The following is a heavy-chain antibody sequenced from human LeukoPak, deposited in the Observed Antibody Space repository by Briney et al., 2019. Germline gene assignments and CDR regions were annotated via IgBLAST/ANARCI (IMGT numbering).Heavy chain of an antibody. CDR2: IYHSGST. Sequence: SETLSLTCAVSGGSISSGGYSWSWIRQPPGKGLEWIGYIYHSGSTYYNPSLKSRVTISVDRSKNQFSLKLSSVTAADTAVYYCARDFAYGSGTVDPWGQGTLVTVSS. CDR3: ARDFAYGSGTVDP. D-gene: IGHD3-10*01. V-gene: IGHV4-30-2*01. CDR1: GGSISSGGYS. J-gene: IGHJ5*02.